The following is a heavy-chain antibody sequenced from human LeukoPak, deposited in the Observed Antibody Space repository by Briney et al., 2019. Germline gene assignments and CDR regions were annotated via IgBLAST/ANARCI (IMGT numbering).Heavy chain of an antibody. Sequence: SETLSLTCAVYGGSFSGYYWSWIRQPPGKGLEWIGEINHSGSTNYNPSLKSRVTISVDTPKNQFSLKLSSVTAADTAVYYCARRLGYDSFDYWGQGSLVTVSS. CDR1: GGSFSGYY. J-gene: IGHJ4*02. CDR3: ARRLGYDSFDY. CDR2: INHSGST. V-gene: IGHV4-34*01. D-gene: IGHD3-3*01.